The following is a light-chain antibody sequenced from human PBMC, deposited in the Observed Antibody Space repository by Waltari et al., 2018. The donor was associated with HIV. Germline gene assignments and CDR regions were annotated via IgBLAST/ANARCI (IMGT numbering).Light chain of an antibody. CDR2: RNN. CDR3: VVWDDTLRGVI. Sequence: SVLTPPPSASGTPGQRVTISCSGSTPHIGSNSAFWYQHRPGTAPKLLIHRNNQRPSGFPDRFSGSTSGTSASLAISGLRSEDEAEYYCVVWDDTLRGVIFGGGTKVAVL. J-gene: IGLJ2*01. V-gene: IGLV1-47*01. CDR1: TPHIGSNS.